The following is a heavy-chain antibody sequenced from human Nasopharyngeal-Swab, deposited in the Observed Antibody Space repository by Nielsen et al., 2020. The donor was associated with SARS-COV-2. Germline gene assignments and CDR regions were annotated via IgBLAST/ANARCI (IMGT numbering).Heavy chain of an antibody. CDR2: ISYDGSNK. CDR3: AKGGGGSCFSSMDV. Sequence: WIRQPPGKGLEWVAVISYDGSNKYYADSVKGRFTTSRDNSQNTLYLQMNSLRAEDTAVYFCAKGGGGSCFSSMDVWGQGTMVTVSS. J-gene: IGHJ6*02. D-gene: IGHD2-15*01. V-gene: IGHV3-30*18.